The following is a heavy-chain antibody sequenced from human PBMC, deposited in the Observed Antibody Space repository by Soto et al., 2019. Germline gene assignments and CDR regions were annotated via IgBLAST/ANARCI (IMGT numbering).Heavy chain of an antibody. D-gene: IGHD2-2*01. V-gene: IGHV4-30-2*01. CDR1: GGSISSGGYS. J-gene: IGHJ5*02. CDR2: IYHSGST. Sequence: TLSLTCAVSGGSISSGGYSWSWIRQPPGKGLEWIGYIYHSGSTYYNPSLKSRVTISVDRSKNQFSLKLSSVTAADTAVYYCARAIVVVPAATNWFDPWGQGTLVTVSS. CDR3: ARAIVVVPAATNWFDP.